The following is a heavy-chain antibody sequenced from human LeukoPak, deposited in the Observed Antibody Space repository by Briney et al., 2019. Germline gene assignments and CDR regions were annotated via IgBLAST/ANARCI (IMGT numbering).Heavy chain of an antibody. D-gene: IGHD2-15*01. CDR2: ISWNSSSI. CDR1: GFTFDDYA. Sequence: SLRLSCAASGFTFDDYAMHWVRQAPGKGLEWVSGISWNSSSIGYADSVKGRFTISRDNAKNSLYLQMDSLRAEDTALYYCAKDRAHCSGGSCYSRAHDAFDIWGQGTMVTVSS. V-gene: IGHV3-9*01. CDR3: AKDRAHCSGGSCYSRAHDAFDI. J-gene: IGHJ3*02.